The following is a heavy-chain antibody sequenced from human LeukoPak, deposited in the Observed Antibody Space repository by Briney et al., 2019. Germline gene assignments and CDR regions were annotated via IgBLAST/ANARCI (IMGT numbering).Heavy chain of an antibody. D-gene: IGHD2-15*01. CDR3: ARDRCSGSCCYEIFDY. Sequence: PSENLSLTCAVYGGSFSGYYWSWIRQPPGKGLEWIGEINHSGSTNYNPSLKSRVTISVDTSKNQFSLKLSSVTAADTAVYYCARDRCSGSCCYEIFDYWGQGTLVTVSS. CDR2: INHSGST. J-gene: IGHJ4*02. V-gene: IGHV4-34*01. CDR1: GGSFSGYY.